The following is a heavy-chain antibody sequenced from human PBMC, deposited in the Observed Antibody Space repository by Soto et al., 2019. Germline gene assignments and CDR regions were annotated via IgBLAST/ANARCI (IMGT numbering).Heavy chain of an antibody. D-gene: IGHD3-3*01. V-gene: IGHV3-30*18. Sequence: QVQLVESGGGVVQPGRSLRLSCAASGFTFSSYGMHWVRQAPGKGLEWVAVISYDGSNKYYADSVKGRFTISRDNSKNTLYLQMNSLRAEDTAVYYCAKDPWSFWKYAEYFQHWGQGTLVTVSS. CDR3: AKDPWSFWKYAEYFQH. CDR2: ISYDGSNK. CDR1: GFTFSSYG. J-gene: IGHJ1*01.